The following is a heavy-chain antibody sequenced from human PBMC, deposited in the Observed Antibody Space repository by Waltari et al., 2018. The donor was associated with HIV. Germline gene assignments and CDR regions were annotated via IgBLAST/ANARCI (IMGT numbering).Heavy chain of an antibody. CDR2: ISSSSSTR. Sequence: EVQLVESGGGLVQPGGSLRLSCADSGFTFSSYSMNWVRQAPGKGLEWVSYISSSSSTRYYADSVKGRFTISRDNAKNSLYLQMNSLRDEDTAVYYCARDRSSGWYDWFDPWGQGTLVTVSS. J-gene: IGHJ5*02. CDR3: ARDRSSGWYDWFDP. V-gene: IGHV3-48*02. D-gene: IGHD6-19*01. CDR1: GFTFSSYS.